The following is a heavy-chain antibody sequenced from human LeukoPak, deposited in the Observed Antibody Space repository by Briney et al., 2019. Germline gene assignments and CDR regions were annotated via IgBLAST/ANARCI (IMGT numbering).Heavy chain of an antibody. Sequence: GGSLRLSCAVSGFRVSDYYMSWVRQAPGKGLEWVSTIRDSGAYGFYADSVKGRFTISRDNSNNLVYLQMNNLRAEDTAEYYCAKRARYNSARATDFDSWGQGTQVTVSS. CDR3: AKRARYNSARATDFDS. CDR2: IRDSGAYG. V-gene: IGHV3-23*01. CDR1: GFRVSDYY. J-gene: IGHJ4*02. D-gene: IGHD6-19*01.